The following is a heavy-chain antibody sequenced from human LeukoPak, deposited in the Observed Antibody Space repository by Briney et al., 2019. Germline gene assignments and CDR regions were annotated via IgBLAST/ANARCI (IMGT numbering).Heavy chain of an antibody. J-gene: IGHJ4*02. CDR2: INQDGNKK. CDR1: GFTFSSYW. Sequence: GGSLRLSCAASGFTFSSYWMSWVRQAPGMGLEWVADINQDGNKKYYVDSVRGRFTISRDNAKNSLYLQMNGLRAEDTAVYYCARDLIWDGDPDGRDFWGQGTLVSVSS. V-gene: IGHV3-7*01. CDR3: ARDLIWDGDPDGRDF. D-gene: IGHD3-10*01.